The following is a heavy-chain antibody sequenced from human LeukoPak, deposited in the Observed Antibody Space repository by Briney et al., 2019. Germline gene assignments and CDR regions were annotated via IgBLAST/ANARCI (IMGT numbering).Heavy chain of an antibody. D-gene: IGHD6-19*01. J-gene: IGHJ4*02. CDR1: GFTFSSYS. CDR3: VRAVAQMDYFDY. Sequence: GGSLRLSCAASGFTFSSYSMNWVRQAPGKGLEWVSSISSSSSYIYYADSVKGRFTISRDNAKNSLYLQMNSLRAEDTAVYYCVRAVAQMDYFDYWGQGTLVTVSS. CDR2: ISSSSSYI. V-gene: IGHV3-21*01.